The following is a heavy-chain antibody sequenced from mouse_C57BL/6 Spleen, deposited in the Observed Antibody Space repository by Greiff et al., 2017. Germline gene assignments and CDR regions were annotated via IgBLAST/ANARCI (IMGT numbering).Heavy chain of an antibody. Sequence: EVQLVESGGGLVKPGGSLKLSCAASGFTFSSYAMSWVRQTPEKRLEWVATISDGGSYTYYPDNVKGRFTISRDNAKNNLYLQMSHLKSEDTAMYYCARDPYDYYFDYWGQGTTLTVSS. J-gene: IGHJ2*01. CDR2: ISDGGSYT. V-gene: IGHV5-4*01. CDR3: ARDPYDYYFDY. D-gene: IGHD2-4*01. CDR1: GFTFSSYA.